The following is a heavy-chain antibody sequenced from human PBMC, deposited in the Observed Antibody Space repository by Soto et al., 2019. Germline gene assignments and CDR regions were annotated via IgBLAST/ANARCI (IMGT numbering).Heavy chain of an antibody. CDR3: AADIDEARAARSGYFDY. Sequence: ASVKVSCKASGFTFTSSAVQWVRQARGQRLEWIGWIVVGSGNTNYAQKFQERVTITRDMSTSTAYMELSSLRSEDTAVYCCAADIDEARAARSGYFDYWGQGTLVTGSS. J-gene: IGHJ4*02. CDR1: GFTFTSSA. V-gene: IGHV1-58*01. D-gene: IGHD6-6*01. CDR2: IVVGSGNT.